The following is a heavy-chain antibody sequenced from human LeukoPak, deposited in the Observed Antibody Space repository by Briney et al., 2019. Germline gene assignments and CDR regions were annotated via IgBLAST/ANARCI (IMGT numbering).Heavy chain of an antibody. CDR2: ISSSSSYI. Sequence: GGSLRLSCAASGFTFSSYSMNWVRQAPGKGLEWVSSISSSSSYIYYADSVKGRFTISRDNAKNTLYLQMNSLRAEDTAVYYCARDYGSGSTWFDPWGQGTLVTVSS. J-gene: IGHJ5*02. CDR3: ARDYGSGSTWFDP. D-gene: IGHD3-10*01. V-gene: IGHV3-21*01. CDR1: GFTFSSYS.